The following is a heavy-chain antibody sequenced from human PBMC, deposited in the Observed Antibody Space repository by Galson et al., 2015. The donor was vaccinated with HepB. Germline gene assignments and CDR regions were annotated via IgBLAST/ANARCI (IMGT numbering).Heavy chain of an antibody. Sequence: SLRLSCAASGFTFSDYYMSWIRQAPGKGLEWVSYISSSSSYTNYADSVKGRFTISRDNAKNSLYLQMNSLRAEDTAVYYCARVRDSSGYYCDYWGQGTLVTVSS. CDR3: ARVRDSSGYYCDY. V-gene: IGHV3-11*06. CDR1: GFTFSDYY. D-gene: IGHD3-22*01. J-gene: IGHJ4*02. CDR2: ISSSSSYT.